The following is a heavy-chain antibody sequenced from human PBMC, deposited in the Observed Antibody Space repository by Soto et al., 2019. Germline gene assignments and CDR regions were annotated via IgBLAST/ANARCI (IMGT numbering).Heavy chain of an antibody. V-gene: IGHV4-39*01. CDR1: GDSISTYTFT. CDR2: FYYSGST. Sequence: PSETLSLTCTVSGDSISTYTFTWGCLGQPKGQGLEWIGLFYYSGSTHYNPSLKSRLTVSVDTSKNQFSLKVSSVTAADTAVYYCVRLQGYCITTGCYCHFAMDVCGQGSMVT. D-gene: IGHD2-2*01. CDR3: VRLQGYCITTGCYCHFAMDV. J-gene: IGHJ6*02.